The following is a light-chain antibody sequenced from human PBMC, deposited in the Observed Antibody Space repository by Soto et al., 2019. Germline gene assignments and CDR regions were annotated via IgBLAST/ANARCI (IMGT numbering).Light chain of an antibody. CDR3: TSYAGSNNFFYV. V-gene: IGLV2-8*01. CDR2: EVS. CDR1: SSDVGGYNY. Sequence: SVLTQPPSAYGSPGQSVTISCTGTSSDVGGYNYVSWYQQHPGKAPKLMIYEVSKRPSGVPDRFSGSKSGNTASLTVSGLQAEDEADYYCTSYAGSNNFFYVFGTGTKVTVL. J-gene: IGLJ1*01.